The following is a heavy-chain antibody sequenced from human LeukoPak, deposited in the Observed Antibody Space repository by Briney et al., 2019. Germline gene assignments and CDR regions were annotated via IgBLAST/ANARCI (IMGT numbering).Heavy chain of an antibody. D-gene: IGHD2-2*01. Sequence: PGGSLRLSCAASGFTFSSYGMHWVRQAPGKGLEWVAFIRYDGSNKYYADSVKGRFTISRDNSKNTLYLQMNSLRAEDTAVYYCARTKPKGNQLGSRLWDAFDIWGQGTMVTVSS. CDR3: ARTKPKGNQLGSRLWDAFDI. CDR2: IRYDGSNK. J-gene: IGHJ3*02. CDR1: GFTFSSYG. V-gene: IGHV3-30*02.